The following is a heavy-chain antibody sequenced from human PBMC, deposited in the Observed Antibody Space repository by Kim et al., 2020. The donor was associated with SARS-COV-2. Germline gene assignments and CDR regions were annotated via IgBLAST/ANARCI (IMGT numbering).Heavy chain of an antibody. Sequence: KSRVTISVDTSKTQFSLRLSSVTAADTAVYYCARSDIVVVPAVIYYWFDTWGQGTLVTVSS. J-gene: IGHJ5*02. V-gene: IGHV4-4*08. D-gene: IGHD2-2*01. CDR3: ARSDIVVVPAVIYYWFDT.